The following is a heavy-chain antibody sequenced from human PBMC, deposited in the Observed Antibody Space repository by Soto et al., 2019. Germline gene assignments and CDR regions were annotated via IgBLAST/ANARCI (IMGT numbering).Heavy chain of an antibody. J-gene: IGHJ6*02. CDR2: ISSSSSYI. D-gene: IGHD6-13*01. CDR3: APPPPAAGTAWVGSSLDYYGMDV. Sequence: EVQLVESGGGLVKPGGSLRLSCAASGFTFSSYSMNWVRQAPGKGLEWVSSISSSSSYIYYADSVKGRFTISRDNAKNSQYLQMNSLSAECTAVYYCAPPPPAAGTAWVGSSLDYYGMDVLGQGTTVTVSS. CDR1: GFTFSSYS. V-gene: IGHV3-21*01.